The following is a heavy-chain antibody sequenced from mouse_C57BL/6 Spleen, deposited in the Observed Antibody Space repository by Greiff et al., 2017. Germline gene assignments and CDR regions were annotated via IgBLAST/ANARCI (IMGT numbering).Heavy chain of an antibody. Sequence: VQLQQSGPELVKPGASVKIPCKASGYTFTDYNMDWVKQSHGKSLEWIGDINPNNGGTIYNQKFKGKATLTVDKSSSTAYMELRSLTSEDTAVYYCARGITTAYYYAMDYWGQGTSVTVSS. CDR3: ARGITTAYYYAMDY. CDR2: INPNNGGT. V-gene: IGHV1-18*01. D-gene: IGHD1-1*01. J-gene: IGHJ4*01. CDR1: GYTFTDYN.